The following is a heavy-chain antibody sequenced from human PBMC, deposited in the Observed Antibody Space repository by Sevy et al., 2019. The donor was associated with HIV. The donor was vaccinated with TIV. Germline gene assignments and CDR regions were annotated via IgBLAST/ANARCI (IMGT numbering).Heavy chain of an antibody. Sequence: GGSLRLSCAASGFTFSSYWMSWVRQAPGKGLEWVANIKQDGSEKYYVDPVKGRFTISRDNAKNSLYLQMNSLRAEDTAVYYCARIDYGAARGAFDIWGQGTMVTVSS. CDR3: ARIDYGAARGAFDI. CDR1: GFTFSSYW. J-gene: IGHJ3*02. CDR2: IKQDGSEK. D-gene: IGHD4-17*01. V-gene: IGHV3-7*03.